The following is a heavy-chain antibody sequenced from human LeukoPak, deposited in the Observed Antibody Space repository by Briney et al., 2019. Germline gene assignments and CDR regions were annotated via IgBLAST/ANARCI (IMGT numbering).Heavy chain of an antibody. CDR1: GFTFSGSA. J-gene: IGHJ6*02. V-gene: IGHV3-73*01. CDR3: TRLMHDFWSGYYRLGMDV. D-gene: IGHD3-3*01. Sequence: PGGSLRLSCAASGFTFSGSAMHWVRQASGKGLEWVGRIRSKANSYATAYAASAKGRFTISRDDSKNTADLQMNSLKTEDTAVYYCTRLMHDFWSGYYRLGMDVWGQGTTVTVSS. CDR2: IRSKANSYAT.